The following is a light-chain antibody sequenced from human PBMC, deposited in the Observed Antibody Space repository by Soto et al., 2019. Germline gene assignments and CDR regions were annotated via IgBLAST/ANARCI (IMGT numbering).Light chain of an antibody. J-gene: IGKJ4*01. CDR2: DAS. CDR1: QSISNW. Sequence: DFQLTQSPSTLSASVGDRVTITCRASQSISNWLVWYQQKPGKAPKFLIYDASTLETGVPSRFSGSGYGTDFTLTIGSLQPDDFATYYCQQYNRYSVHFGGGTKVEMK. V-gene: IGKV1-5*03. CDR3: QQYNRYSVH.